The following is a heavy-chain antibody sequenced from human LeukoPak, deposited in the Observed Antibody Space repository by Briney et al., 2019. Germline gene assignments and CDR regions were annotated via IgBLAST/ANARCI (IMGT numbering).Heavy chain of an antibody. Sequence: QVQLVESGGGVVQPGTSLRLSCAASGFTFSNYAMHWVRQAPGKGLEWVAVIWYDGNNKYYADSVQGRFTISRDNSKNTLYLQMNSLRAEDTGVYYCAGENWYRFDPWGQGTLVTVSS. V-gene: IGHV3-33*01. CDR3: AGENWYRFDP. CDR1: GFTFSNYA. CDR2: IWYDGNNK. D-gene: IGHD1-1*01. J-gene: IGHJ5*02.